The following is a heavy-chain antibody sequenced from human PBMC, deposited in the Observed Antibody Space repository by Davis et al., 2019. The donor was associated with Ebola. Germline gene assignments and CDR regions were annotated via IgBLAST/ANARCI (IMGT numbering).Heavy chain of an antibody. CDR2: INHSGRT. CDR1: GGSLSGYY. J-gene: IGHJ6*02. Sequence: PSETLSLTCAVYGGSLSGYYWSWIRQPPGEGLEWIGEINHSGRTNYNPSLKSRVTISVDRSKKQFSLKLSSVTAADTAMYFCARGILREDSFYYYYYGLDVWGHGTTVTVSS. V-gene: IGHV4-34*01. D-gene: IGHD2-15*01. CDR3: ARGILREDSFYYYYYGLDV.